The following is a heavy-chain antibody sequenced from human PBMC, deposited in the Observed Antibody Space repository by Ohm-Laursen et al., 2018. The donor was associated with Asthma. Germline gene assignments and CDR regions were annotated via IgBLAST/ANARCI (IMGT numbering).Heavy chain of an antibody. CDR2: INANTGNP. Sequence: GSSVKVSCKASGYTFTSYAISWVRQAPGQGLEWMGWINANTGNPTYAQGFTGRFVFSLDTSVSTAYLQISSLKAEDTAVYYCAREGTAVAEIYYYYGMDVWGQGTTVTVSS. V-gene: IGHV7-4-1*02. D-gene: IGHD6-19*01. CDR3: AREGTAVAEIYYYYGMDV. J-gene: IGHJ6*02. CDR1: GYTFTSYA.